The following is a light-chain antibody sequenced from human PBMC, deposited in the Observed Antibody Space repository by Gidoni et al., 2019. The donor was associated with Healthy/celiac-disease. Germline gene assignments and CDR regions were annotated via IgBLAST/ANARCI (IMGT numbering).Light chain of an antibody. CDR3: QQYHNYSLT. V-gene: IGKV1-5*03. Sequence: DIQMTQSPSTLSASVGDRVTITCPASHSISSWLAWYQQKPGKAPKLLIYKASSLESGVPSRFSGSGSGTEFTLTISSLQPDDFATYYCQQYHNYSLTFGGGTKVEIK. CDR2: KAS. CDR1: HSISSW. J-gene: IGKJ4*01.